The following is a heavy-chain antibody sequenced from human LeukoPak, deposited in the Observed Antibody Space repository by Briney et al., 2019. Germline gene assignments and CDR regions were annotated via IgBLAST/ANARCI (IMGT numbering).Heavy chain of an antibody. CDR2: IYSGGST. V-gene: IGHV3-66*01. Sequence: GGSLRLSCVASGFTVRSNYMSWVRQAPGKGLEWVSVIYSGGSTYYADSVKGRFTISRDNSKNTLYLQMNSLRAEDTAVYYCAKSYYYGSGPSHYFFDYWGQGTLVTVSS. CDR3: AKSYYYGSGPSHYFFDY. CDR1: GFTVRSNY. J-gene: IGHJ4*02. D-gene: IGHD3-10*01.